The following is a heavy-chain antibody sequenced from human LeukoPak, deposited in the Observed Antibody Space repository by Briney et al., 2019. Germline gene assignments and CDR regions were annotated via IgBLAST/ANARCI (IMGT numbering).Heavy chain of an antibody. D-gene: IGHD1-26*01. CDR3: ARSVPFKVGAADY. V-gene: IGHV4-4*02. Sequence: SETLSLTCTVSGGSISSRNWWSWVRQPPGKGLEWIGEIYLSGSTNYNPSLKSRVTISVDKSKNQFSLQLRSMTSADTAVYYCARSVPFKVGAADYWGQGILVTVSS. CDR2: IYLSGST. CDR1: GGSISSRNW. J-gene: IGHJ4*02.